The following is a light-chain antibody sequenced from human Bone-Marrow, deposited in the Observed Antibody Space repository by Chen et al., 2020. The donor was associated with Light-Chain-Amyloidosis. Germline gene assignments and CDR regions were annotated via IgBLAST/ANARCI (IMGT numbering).Light chain of an antibody. V-gene: IGLV2-14*02. J-gene: IGLJ2*01. Sequence: QSALTQPPSVSGSPGQSITISCTGATSDVGNFVSWYQHHSGKVPKLIIYEGNVRPSGVSTRFSGSNSGNTASLTISGLQAEDEADYYCCTGTTTLLRFGGGTKLTVL. CDR3: CTGTTTLLR. CDR2: EGN. CDR1: TSDVGNF.